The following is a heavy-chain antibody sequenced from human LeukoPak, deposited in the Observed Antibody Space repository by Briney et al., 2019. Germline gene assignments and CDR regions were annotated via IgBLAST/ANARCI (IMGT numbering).Heavy chain of an antibody. CDR3: ARAGGSQSFDY. Sequence: SVKVSCKAFGGTFSSYAISWVRPAPGQGLEWMGRIIPILGIANYAQKFQGRVTITADKSTSTAYMELSSLRAEDTAVYYCARAGGSQSFDYWGQGTLVTVSS. D-gene: IGHD3-16*01. CDR1: GGTFSSYA. V-gene: IGHV1-69*04. CDR2: IIPILGIA. J-gene: IGHJ4*02.